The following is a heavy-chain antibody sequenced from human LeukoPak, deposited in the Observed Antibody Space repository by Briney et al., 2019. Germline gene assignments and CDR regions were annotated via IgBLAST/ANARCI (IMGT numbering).Heavy chain of an antibody. Sequence: PGGSLRLSCAASGFTFSSYGMHWVRQAPGKGLEWVAFIRYDGSNKYYADSVKGRFTISRDNSKNTLYLQMNSLRAEDTAVYYCAKDLVYSRSWEGGFDYWGQGTLVTVSS. CDR2: IRYDGSNK. J-gene: IGHJ4*02. V-gene: IGHV3-30*02. CDR3: AKDLVYSRSWEGGFDY. CDR1: GFTFSSYG. D-gene: IGHD6-13*01.